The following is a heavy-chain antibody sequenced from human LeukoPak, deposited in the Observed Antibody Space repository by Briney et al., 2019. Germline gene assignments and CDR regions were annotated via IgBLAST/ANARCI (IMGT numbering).Heavy chain of an antibody. D-gene: IGHD2-15*01. Sequence: PGGSLRLSSAASGFTFSSYAMSWVRQAPGKGLEWVSAISGSGGSTYYADSMKGRFTISRDNSKNTLYLQMNSLRAEDTAVYYCAKGGYCSGGSCPLRTHFDYWGQGTLVTVSS. J-gene: IGHJ4*02. CDR2: ISGSGGST. CDR1: GFTFSSYA. CDR3: AKGGYCSGGSCPLRTHFDY. V-gene: IGHV3-23*01.